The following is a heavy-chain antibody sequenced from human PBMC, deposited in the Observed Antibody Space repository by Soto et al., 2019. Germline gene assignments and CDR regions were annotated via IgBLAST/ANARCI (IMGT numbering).Heavy chain of an antibody. J-gene: IGHJ4*02. CDR3: SSGWHYFDY. CDR2: ISYDGSNK. CDR1: GFTFSSYG. D-gene: IGHD6-19*01. V-gene: IGHV3-30*03. Sequence: GGSLRLSCAASGFTFSSYGMHWIRQAPGKGLEWVAVISYDGSNKYYADSVKGRFTISRDNSKNTLYLQMNSLRAEDTAVYYCSSGWHYFDYWGQGTLVTVSS.